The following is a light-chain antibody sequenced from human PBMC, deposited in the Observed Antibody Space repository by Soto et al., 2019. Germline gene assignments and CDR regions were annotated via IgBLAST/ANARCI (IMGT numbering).Light chain of an antibody. J-gene: IGKJ4*01. CDR3: QQSYSTPLT. V-gene: IGKV1-39*01. CDR2: AAS. CDR1: QDINVY. Sequence: DIQMTQSPSLMTASXGDSVTITXXASQDINVYLNWYQQKPGKAPKLLIYAASSLQSGVPSRFSGSGSGTDFTLTISSLQPEDFATYYCQQSYSTPLTFGGGTKVDI.